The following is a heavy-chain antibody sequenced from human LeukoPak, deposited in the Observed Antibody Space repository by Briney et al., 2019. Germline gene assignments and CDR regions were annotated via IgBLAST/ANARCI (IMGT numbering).Heavy chain of an antibody. CDR2: IYYSGST. CDR1: GGSFSSSSYY. J-gene: IGHJ4*02. CDR3: ARHLVVVATLFDY. Sequence: PSETLSLTCTVSGGSFSSSSYYWGWIRQPPGKGLVWIGSIYYSGSTYYNPSLKSRVTISVDTSKNQFSLKLSSVTAADTAVYYCARHLVVVATLFDYWGQGTLVTVSS. D-gene: IGHD5-12*01. V-gene: IGHV4-39*01.